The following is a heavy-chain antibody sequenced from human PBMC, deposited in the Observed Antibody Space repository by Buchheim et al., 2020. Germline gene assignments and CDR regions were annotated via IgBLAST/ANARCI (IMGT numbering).Heavy chain of an antibody. J-gene: IGHJ4*02. Sequence: QLQLVQSGAEVKKPGASVKVSCKTSEYTRHHTHWLRQAPGQGLEWVGRVNPDTGGTQYAQKFQGRVTLTRDTSITTTYMELSSLTSDDTAVFYCAIATDLVDPANPTFDSWGQGTL. D-gene: IGHD5-18*01. CDR3: AIATDLVDPANPTFDS. V-gene: IGHV1-2*02. CDR2: VNPDTGGT. CDR1: EYTRHH.